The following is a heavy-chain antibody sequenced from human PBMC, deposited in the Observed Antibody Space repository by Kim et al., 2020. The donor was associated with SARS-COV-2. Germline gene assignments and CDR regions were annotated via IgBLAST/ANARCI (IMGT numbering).Heavy chain of an antibody. J-gene: IGHJ6*02. V-gene: IGHV3-13*01. CDR3: ARGSDSSSWWGYYGMDV. D-gene: IGHD6-13*01. CDR2: IGTAGDT. Sequence: GGSLRLSCAASGFTFSSYDMHWVRQATGKGLEWVSAIGTAGDTYYPGSVKGRFTISRENAKNSLYLQMNSLRAGDTAVYYCARGSDSSSWWGYYGMDVWGQGTTVTVSS. CDR1: GFTFSSYD.